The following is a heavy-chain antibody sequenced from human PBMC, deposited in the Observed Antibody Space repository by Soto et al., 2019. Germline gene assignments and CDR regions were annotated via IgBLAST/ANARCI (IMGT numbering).Heavy chain of an antibody. J-gene: IGHJ4*02. CDR2: ISGSGDDT. Sequence: QLLESGGGFVQPGGSLRLSCVASGFTFSNFAMAWVRQAPGEGLEWVSAISGSGDDTFYADSMKGRFTISRDNSKDTLYLQINSLRAEDTAVYFCANPIPKTGTTIGLWGQGTLVTVSS. V-gene: IGHV3-23*01. CDR3: ANPIPKTGTTIGL. D-gene: IGHD1-1*01. CDR1: GFTFSNFA.